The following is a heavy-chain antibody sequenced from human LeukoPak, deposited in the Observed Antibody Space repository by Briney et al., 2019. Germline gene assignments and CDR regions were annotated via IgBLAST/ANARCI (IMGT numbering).Heavy chain of an antibody. CDR1: GFTFSSYG. CDR2: IWYDGNNK. V-gene: IGHV3-33*06. CDR3: AKDWGYTTMVSYYFDH. J-gene: IGHJ4*02. D-gene: IGHD5-18*01. Sequence: GGSLRLSCAASGFTFSSYGMHWVRQAPGKGLEWVAVIWYDGNNKYYADSVKGRFTISRDNSKNTLYLQMNSLRAEDTAVYYCAKDWGYTTMVSYYFDHWGQGTLVTVSS.